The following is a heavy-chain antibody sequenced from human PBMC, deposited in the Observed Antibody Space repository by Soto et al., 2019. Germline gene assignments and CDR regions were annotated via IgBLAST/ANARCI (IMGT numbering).Heavy chain of an antibody. J-gene: IGHJ4*02. Sequence: XGTLSLTCTVPGGSISSTTVYWAWIRQPPGKGLEWIANVYHTGTPYYNPALKSRVTISLDTSKSQVSLRLTSVTAADTALYYCATTKYFYDRSGYYHIWGQGTPVTVSS. CDR2: VYHTGTP. CDR1: GGSISSTTVY. CDR3: ATTKYFYDRSGYYHI. V-gene: IGHV4-39*01. D-gene: IGHD3-22*01.